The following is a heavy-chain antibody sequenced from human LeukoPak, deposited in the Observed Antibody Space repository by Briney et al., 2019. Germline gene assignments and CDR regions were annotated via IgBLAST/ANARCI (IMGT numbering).Heavy chain of an antibody. V-gene: IGHV1-8*01. J-gene: IGHJ4*02. CDR2: MNPNSGNT. Sequence: ASVKVSCKASGYTFTSYDINWVRQATGQGLEWMGWMNPNSGNTGYAQKFQGRVTMTRNTSISTAYMELSSLRSEDTAVYYCARGGRWFGDPTHGYWGQGTLVTVSS. CDR1: GYTFTSYD. D-gene: IGHD3-10*01. CDR3: ARGGRWFGDPTHGY.